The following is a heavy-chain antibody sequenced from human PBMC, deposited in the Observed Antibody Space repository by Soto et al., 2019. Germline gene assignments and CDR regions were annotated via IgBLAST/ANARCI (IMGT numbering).Heavy chain of an antibody. D-gene: IGHD3-22*01. Sequence: EVQLLESGGGLVQPGGSLRLSCAASGLTFSRYAMPWVRQAPGKGLEWVSAMSGGGETTYYADSVKGRFTISRDNSRNTLYLQMNSLRAEDTAAYYCAKWHTYYYDSRGFSGFDCWGRGTLVTVSS. J-gene: IGHJ4*02. CDR2: MSGGGETT. CDR1: GLTFSRYA. CDR3: AKWHTYYYDSRGFSGFDC. V-gene: IGHV3-23*01.